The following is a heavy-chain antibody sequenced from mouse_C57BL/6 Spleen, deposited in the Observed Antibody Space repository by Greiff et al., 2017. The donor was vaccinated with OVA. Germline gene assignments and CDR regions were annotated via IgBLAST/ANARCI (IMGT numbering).Heavy chain of an antibody. V-gene: IGHV1-62-2*01. CDR1: GYTFTGYT. Sequence: VQLQQSGAELVKPGASVKLSCKASGYTFTGYTIHWVKQRSGQGLEWIGWFYPGSGSTKYNEKFKDKATLTADKSSSTAYMQLSRLTSEDSAVYFGARHEEVRNWDWYFDVWGKGTTVTVSS. J-gene: IGHJ1*03. CDR2: FYPGSGST. CDR3: ARHEEVRNWDWYFDV. D-gene: IGHD4-1*02.